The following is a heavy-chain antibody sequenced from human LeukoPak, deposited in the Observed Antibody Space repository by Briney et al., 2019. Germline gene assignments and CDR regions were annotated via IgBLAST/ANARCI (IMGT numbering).Heavy chain of an antibody. D-gene: IGHD3-16*02. CDR2: ISGSGGST. CDR1: GFTFSSYA. CDR3: AKKEFFYDYVWGSYRLGDAFDI. J-gene: IGHJ3*02. V-gene: IGHV3-23*01. Sequence: GGSLRLSCAASGFTFSSYAMSWVRQAPGKGLEWVSAISGSGGSTYYADSVKGRFTIPRDNSKNTLYLQMNSLRAEDTAVYYCAKKEFFYDYVWGSYRLGDAFDIWGQGTMVTVSS.